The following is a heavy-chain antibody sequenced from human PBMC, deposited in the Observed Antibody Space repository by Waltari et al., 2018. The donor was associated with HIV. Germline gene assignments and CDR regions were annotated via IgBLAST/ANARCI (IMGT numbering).Heavy chain of an antibody. CDR2: VNPNRSGA. J-gene: IGHJ6*02. CDR3: ARVYDDSSGQMDV. Sequence: QVQLVQSGAEVKKSGASVKVSCKASGYTFTEYNMHWVRQAPGQGLEWMSWVNPNRSGANYAQKLQDSDTMARDTSISTAYMEVNSLRSDDPAVYYCARVYDDSSGQMDVWGQGTTVTVSS. D-gene: IGHD3-22*01. V-gene: IGHV1-2*02. CDR1: GYTFTEYN.